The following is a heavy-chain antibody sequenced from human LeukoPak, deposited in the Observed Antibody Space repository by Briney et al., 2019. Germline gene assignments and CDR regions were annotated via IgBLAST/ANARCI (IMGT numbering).Heavy chain of an antibody. J-gene: IGHJ6*03. CDR1: GGTFSSYA. D-gene: IGHD4-17*01. V-gene: IGHV1-69*13. CDR3: ARDRIPDYGDLYYYYYMDV. Sequence: SVKVSCKASGGTFSSYAISWVRRAPGQGLEWMGGIIPIFGTANYAQKFQGRVTITADESTSTAYMELSSLRSEDTAMYYCARDRIPDYGDLYYYYYMDVWGKGTTVTISS. CDR2: IIPIFGTA.